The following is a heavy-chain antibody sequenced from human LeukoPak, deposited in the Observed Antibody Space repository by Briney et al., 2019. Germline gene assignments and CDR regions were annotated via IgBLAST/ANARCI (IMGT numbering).Heavy chain of an antibody. CDR1: GGSFSGYY. CDR3: ARHESGSGSYSWFDP. Sequence: SETLSLTCAVYGGSFSGYYWSWIRQPPGKGLEWIGEINHSGNTNYNPSLKGRVTISVDTSKNQFSLKLSSVTAADTAVYYCARHESGSGSYSWFDPWGQGTLVTVSS. V-gene: IGHV4-34*01. D-gene: IGHD3-10*01. J-gene: IGHJ5*02. CDR2: INHSGNT.